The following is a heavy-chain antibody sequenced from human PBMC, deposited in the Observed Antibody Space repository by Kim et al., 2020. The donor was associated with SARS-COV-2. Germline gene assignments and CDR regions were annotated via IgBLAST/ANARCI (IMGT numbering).Heavy chain of an antibody. D-gene: IGHD2-15*01. CDR1: GGSISSYY. Sequence: SETLSLTCTVSGGSISSYYWSWIRQPPGKGLEWIGYIYYSGSTNYNPSLKSRVTISVDTSKNQFSLKLSSVTAADTAVYYCARYCSGGSCGGSYYYYMDVWGKGTMVTVSS. J-gene: IGHJ6*03. CDR3: ARYCSGGSCGGSYYYYMDV. V-gene: IGHV4-59*01. CDR2: IYYSGST.